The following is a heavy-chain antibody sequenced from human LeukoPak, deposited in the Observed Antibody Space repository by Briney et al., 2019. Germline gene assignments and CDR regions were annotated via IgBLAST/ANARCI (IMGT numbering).Heavy chain of an antibody. CDR2: ISGSGGST. Sequence: GGSLRLSCAASGFTFSSYAMSWVRQAPGKGLEWVSAISGSGGSTYYADSVKGRFTISRDNSKNTLYLQMNSLRAEDTAVYYCARVYRDYYYYYMDVWGKGTTVTVSS. CDR1: GFTFSSYA. J-gene: IGHJ6*03. V-gene: IGHV3-23*01. D-gene: IGHD1-14*01. CDR3: ARVYRDYYYYYMDV.